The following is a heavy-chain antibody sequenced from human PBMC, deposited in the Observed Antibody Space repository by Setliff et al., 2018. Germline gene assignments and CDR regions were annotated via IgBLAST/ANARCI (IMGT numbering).Heavy chain of an antibody. CDR2: MNPNSGNT. J-gene: IGHJ1*01. Sequence: ASVKVSCKASGYTFTSYDINWVRQATGQGLEWMGWMNPNSGNTNYAQKLQGRVTMTTDTSTSTAYMELRSLRSDDTAVYYCARAQTGMGSGYYYDPEGEYFQHWGQGTLVTVSS. D-gene: IGHD3-22*01. CDR3: ARAQTGMGSGYYYDPEGEYFQH. V-gene: IGHV1-18*01. CDR1: GYTFTSYD.